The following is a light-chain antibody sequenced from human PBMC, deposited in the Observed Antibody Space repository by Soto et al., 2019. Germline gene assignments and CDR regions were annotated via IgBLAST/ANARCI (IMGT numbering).Light chain of an antibody. Sequence: EIVLTQSPATLSVSPGERATLSCRASQSVNQKLGWYQQKPGQAPRLLIFAASSRASGIPDRFSGSGSGTDFTLTISRLEPEDFAVYYCQQFGASLTWTFGQGTKVDIK. V-gene: IGKV3-20*01. CDR1: QSVNQK. J-gene: IGKJ1*01. CDR3: QQFGASLTWT. CDR2: AAS.